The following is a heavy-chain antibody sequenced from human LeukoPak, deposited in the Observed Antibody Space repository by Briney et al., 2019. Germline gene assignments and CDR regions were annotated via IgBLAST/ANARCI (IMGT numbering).Heavy chain of an antibody. CDR1: GYSISSGYY. D-gene: IGHD6-13*01. J-gene: IGHJ4*02. Sequence: SETLSLTCAVSGYSISSGYYWGWIRQPPGKELEWIGSIYHSGSTYYNPSLMSRVTISVDTTKSQFSLKLSSVTAADTAVYYCATIAAAELINYFDYWGQGTLVAVCS. V-gene: IGHV4-38-2*01. CDR2: IYHSGST. CDR3: ATIAAAELINYFDY.